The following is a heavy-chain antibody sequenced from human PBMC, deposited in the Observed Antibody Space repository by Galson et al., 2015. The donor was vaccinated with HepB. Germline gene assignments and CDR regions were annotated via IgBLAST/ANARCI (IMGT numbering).Heavy chain of an antibody. D-gene: IGHD6-19*01. CDR3: AKDAAPGSGSRYFDD. CDR2: ISGSGGST. J-gene: IGHJ4*02. V-gene: IGHV3-23*01. Sequence: SLRLSCAASGFTFSSYAMSWVRQAPGKGLEWVSAISGSGGSTYYADSVKGRFTISRDNSKNTLYLQMNSLTADDTAVYFCAKDAAPGSGSRYFDDWGQGTLVTVSS. CDR1: GFTFSSYA.